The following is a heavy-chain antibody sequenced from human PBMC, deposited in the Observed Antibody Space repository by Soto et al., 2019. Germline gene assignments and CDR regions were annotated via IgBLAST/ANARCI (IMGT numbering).Heavy chain of an antibody. V-gene: IGHV3-48*02. Sequence: EVQLVESGGGLVQPGESLRLSCAASGFTFSSYSLNWVRQAPGKGLEWVSYISTSSSNIYYADSVKGRFTISRDNANNSLYLQMNRLSDGDTAVYYCARDWSSNALAPDAFDIWGQGTMVIVSS. D-gene: IGHD2-2*01. CDR2: ISTSSSNI. J-gene: IGHJ3*02. CDR3: ARDWSSNALAPDAFDI. CDR1: GFTFSSYS.